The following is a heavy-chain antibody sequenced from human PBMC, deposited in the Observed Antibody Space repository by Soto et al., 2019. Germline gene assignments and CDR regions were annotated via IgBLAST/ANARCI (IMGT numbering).Heavy chain of an antibody. CDR2: ISAYNGNT. CDR1: GYTFTSYG. J-gene: IGHJ4*02. V-gene: IGHV1-18*01. CDR3: AREGRPVGTTLFSGY. D-gene: IGHD1-1*01. Sequence: QVQLVQSGAEVKKPGASVKVSCKASGYTFTSYGISRVRQAPGQSLEWMGWISAYNGNTNYAQKLQGRVTMTTDTSRIPAYMELRSLRSDDTAVYYCAREGRPVGTTLFSGYWGQGTLVTVSS.